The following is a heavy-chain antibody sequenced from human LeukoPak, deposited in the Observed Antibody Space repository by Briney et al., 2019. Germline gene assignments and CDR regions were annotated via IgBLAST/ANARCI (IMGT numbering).Heavy chain of an antibody. D-gene: IGHD3-3*01. V-gene: IGHV1-2*02. CDR1: GYTFTGYY. CDR2: INPNSGGT. Sequence: ASVKVSCKTSGYTFTGYYMHWVRQAPGQGLEWMGWINPNSGGTNYAQKFQGRVTMTRDTSISTAYMELSRLRSDDTAVYYCARGGWESITIFGVVTHYGMDVWGQGTTVTVSS. CDR3: ARGGWESITIFGVVTHYGMDV. J-gene: IGHJ6*02.